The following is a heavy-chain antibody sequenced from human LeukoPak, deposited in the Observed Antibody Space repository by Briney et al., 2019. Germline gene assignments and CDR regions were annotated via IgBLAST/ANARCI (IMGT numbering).Heavy chain of an antibody. J-gene: IGHJ4*02. CDR3: ACHSTFVGGATESIDY. CDR1: EFTFNNYW. CDR2: INSDGSHT. D-gene: IGHD1-26*01. Sequence: GGSLRLSCAASEFTFNNYWMHWVRQAPGKGLVWVSRINSDGSHTDYADSVKGRFTISRDNAKNTLYLQMNSLRAEDTAVYYCACHSTFVGGATESIDYWGQGTLVTVSS. V-gene: IGHV3-74*01.